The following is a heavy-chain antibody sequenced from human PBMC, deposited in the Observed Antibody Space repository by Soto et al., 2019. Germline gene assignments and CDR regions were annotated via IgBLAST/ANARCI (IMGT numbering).Heavy chain of an antibody. CDR1: GFTFSSYG. D-gene: IGHD2-2*01. CDR3: AKDSLRGEVPAALNFDN. CDR2: VSYNGRKE. V-gene: IGHV3-30*18. J-gene: IGHJ4*02. Sequence: QVQLVESGGGVVQPGRSLRLSCVGSGFTFSSYGMHWVRQAPGKGLEWVAVVSYNGRKEYYADSVKGRFSIFRDNSKNTLYVQMNTLRDEDTAVYYCAKDSLRGEVPAALNFDNWGRGTLVIVSS.